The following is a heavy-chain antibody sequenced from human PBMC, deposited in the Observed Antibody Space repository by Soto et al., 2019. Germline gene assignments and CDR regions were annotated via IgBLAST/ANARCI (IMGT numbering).Heavy chain of an antibody. CDR1: GFTFSNAW. V-gene: IGHV3-15*07. J-gene: IGHJ4*02. CDR2: IKSQIDGGAT. D-gene: IGHD2-15*01. CDR3: TTGVSGGGSHDPPDY. Sequence: PGGSLRLACTASGFTFSNAWMNWVRQAPGEGLEGVGRIKSQIDGGATDYAPSVRGRFIISRDDSSSTLYLQMNSLKTEDTAVYYSTTGVSGGGSHDPPDYWGQGTLVTVSS.